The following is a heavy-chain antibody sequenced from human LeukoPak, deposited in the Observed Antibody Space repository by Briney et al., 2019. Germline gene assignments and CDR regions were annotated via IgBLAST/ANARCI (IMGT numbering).Heavy chain of an antibody. CDR2: VTSDNRDT. D-gene: IGHD1-1*01. J-gene: IGHJ4*02. V-gene: IGHV1-18*01. CDR1: GYNFYAYG. Sequence: ASVKISCRASGYNFYAYGMTWVRQAPGQGLEWMGWVTSDNRDTKYAPKFQGRVTMTTDMSSTTAYMELRSLRSGDTAVYYCARGSHEYWNDYWGQGTLVTVSS. CDR3: ARGSHEYWNDY.